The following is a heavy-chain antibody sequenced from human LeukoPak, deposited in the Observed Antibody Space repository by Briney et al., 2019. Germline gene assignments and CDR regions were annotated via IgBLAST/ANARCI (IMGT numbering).Heavy chain of an antibody. CDR2: ISGSGGST. CDR3: ASLTIFGAVISYYFDY. D-gene: IGHD3-3*01. J-gene: IGHJ4*02. CDR1: GFTFSSYA. V-gene: IGHV3-23*01. Sequence: PGGSLRLSCAASGFTFSSYAMSWVRQAPGKGLEWVSAISGSGGSTYYADSVKGRFTISRDNSKNTLYLQMNSLRAEDTAVYYCASLTIFGAVISYYFDYWGQGTLVTVSS.